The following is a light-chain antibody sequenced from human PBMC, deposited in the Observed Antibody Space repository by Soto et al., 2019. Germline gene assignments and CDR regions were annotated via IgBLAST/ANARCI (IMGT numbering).Light chain of an antibody. CDR1: SSDIGDYNY. CDR2: AIN. CDR3: SSYRHTGTLI. Sequence: QSALTQPASVSGSPGQSITISCTGTSSDIGDYNYVSWYQHHPGKAPKIMIYAINNRPSGVSNRFSGSKSGNTASLTISGLQSEDEADYYCSSYRHTGTLIFGGETQVTVL. J-gene: IGLJ2*01. V-gene: IGLV2-14*01.